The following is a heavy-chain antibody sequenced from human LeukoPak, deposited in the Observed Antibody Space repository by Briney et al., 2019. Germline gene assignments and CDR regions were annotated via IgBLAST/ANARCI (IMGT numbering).Heavy chain of an antibody. Sequence: PGGSLRLSCAASGFTFSSYAMSWVRQAPGKGLEWVSAISGSGGSTYYADSVKGRFTISRDNSKNTLYLQMNSLRAEDTAVYYCARVGGSGGVSGSTLDPWGQGTLVTVSS. CDR3: ARVGGSGGVSGSTLDP. D-gene: IGHD2-8*02. J-gene: IGHJ5*02. V-gene: IGHV3-23*01. CDR2: ISGSGGST. CDR1: GFTFSSYA.